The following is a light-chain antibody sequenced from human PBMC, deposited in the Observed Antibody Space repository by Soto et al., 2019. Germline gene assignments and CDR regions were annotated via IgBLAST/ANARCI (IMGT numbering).Light chain of an antibody. CDR3: QQYNYWPPRT. Sequence: DIQMTQSPSSLSASVGDSLTITCRASQYISTYLNWYQQKPGKAPKLLIYVASNLQSGVPSRFSGSGSGTEFTLTISSLQSEDIAVYYCQQYNYWPPRTFGQGTKVDIK. J-gene: IGKJ1*01. CDR1: QYISTY. CDR2: VAS. V-gene: IGKV1-39*01.